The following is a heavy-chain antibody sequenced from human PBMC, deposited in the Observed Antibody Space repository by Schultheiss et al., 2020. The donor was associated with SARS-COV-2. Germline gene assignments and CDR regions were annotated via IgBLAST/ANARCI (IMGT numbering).Heavy chain of an antibody. V-gene: IGHV3-30*04. CDR3: ARDNYGSGAPMYYYGMDV. D-gene: IGHD3-10*01. CDR2: ISYDGSNK. J-gene: IGHJ6*04. Sequence: GGSLRLSCAASRFTFSSYAMHWVRQAPGKGLEWVAVISYDGSNKYYADSVKGRFTISRDNSKNTLYLQMNSLRAEDTAVYYCARDNYGSGAPMYYYGMDVWGYWTTGTVSS. CDR1: RFTFSSYA.